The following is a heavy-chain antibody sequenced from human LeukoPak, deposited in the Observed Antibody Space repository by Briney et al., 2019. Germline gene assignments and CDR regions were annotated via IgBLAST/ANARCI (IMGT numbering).Heavy chain of an antibody. CDR2: INTDGSTT. V-gene: IGHV3-74*01. J-gene: IGHJ4*02. CDR3: ARDLNWNQADY. D-gene: IGHD1-20*01. Sequence: GGSLRLSCAASGFTFSSYSMNWVRQTPEKGLVWLSRINTDGSTTNYADAVKGRFTISRDNAKDTLYLQMNSLRVEDTAVYYCARDLNWNQADYWGQGSLVTVSS. CDR1: GFTFSSYS.